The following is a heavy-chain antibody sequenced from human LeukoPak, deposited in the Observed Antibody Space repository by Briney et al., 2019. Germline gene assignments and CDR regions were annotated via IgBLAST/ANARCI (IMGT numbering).Heavy chain of an antibody. J-gene: IGHJ4*02. CDR3: ARDLPRHYDFWSGYYGSPDEKFDY. D-gene: IGHD3-3*01. CDR2: ISGGGGST. V-gene: IGHV3-23*01. CDR1: GFTFSSYG. Sequence: GGSLRLSCAASGFTFSSYGMSWVRQAPGKGLEWVSAISGGGGSTYYSDPVKGRFTISRDNSRNTLYLQMNSLRAEDTAVYYCARDLPRHYDFWSGYYGSPDEKFDYWGQGTLVTVSS.